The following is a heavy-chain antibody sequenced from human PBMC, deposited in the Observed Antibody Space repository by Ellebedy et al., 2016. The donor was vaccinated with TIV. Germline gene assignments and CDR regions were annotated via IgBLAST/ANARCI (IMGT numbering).Heavy chain of an antibody. J-gene: IGHJ3*01. Sequence: PGGSLRLSCAASGFTFSNNAMTWVRHSPGKGLEWVSVIRGSVMGLYTYYADFVKGRFTVSRDDSKNILYLQMNSLRVDDTAVYDCATDLGTRAFDVWGQGTMVTVSS. D-gene: IGHD1-1*01. V-gene: IGHV3-23*01. CDR3: ATDLGTRAFDV. CDR1: GFTFSNNA. CDR2: IRGSVMGLYT.